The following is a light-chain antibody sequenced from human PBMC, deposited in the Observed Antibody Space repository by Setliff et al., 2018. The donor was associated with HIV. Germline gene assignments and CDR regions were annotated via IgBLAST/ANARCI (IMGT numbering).Light chain of an antibody. Sequence: EVVLTQSPATLSVSPGERATLSCRASQSISINLAWYQQKPGQAPRLLIHGASTRATNFPARFSASGSGTDFTLSISSLQSEDFAIYYCQQYHKWPITFGQGTRLEIK. V-gene: IGKV3-15*01. CDR1: QSISIN. CDR3: QQYHKWPIT. J-gene: IGKJ5*01. CDR2: GAS.